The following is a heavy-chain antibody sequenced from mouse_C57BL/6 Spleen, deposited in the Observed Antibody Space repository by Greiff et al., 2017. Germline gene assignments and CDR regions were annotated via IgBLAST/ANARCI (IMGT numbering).Heavy chain of an antibody. J-gene: IGHJ3*01. CDR2: IDPSDSYT. V-gene: IGHV1-69*01. Sequence: QVQLQQPGAELVMPGASVKLSCKASGYTFTSYWMHWVKQRPGQGLEWIGEIDPSDSYTTYNQKFKGKSTLTVDKSSSTAYMQLSSLTSEDSAVYYCARRGNTWFAYWGQGTLVTVSA. CDR1: GYTFTSYW. CDR3: ARRGNTWFAY.